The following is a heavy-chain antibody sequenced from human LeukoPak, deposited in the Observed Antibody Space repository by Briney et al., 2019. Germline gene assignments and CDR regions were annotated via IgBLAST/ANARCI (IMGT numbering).Heavy chain of an antibody. CDR2: IRSKANNYAT. J-gene: IGHJ4*02. D-gene: IGHD6-13*01. V-gene: IGHV3-73*01. CDR1: GFTFSGSA. Sequence: PGGSLKLSCAASGFTFSGSAMHWVRQASGKGLEWVGRIRSKANNYATAYAASVKGRFMISRDDSKNTAYLQMYSLKTEDTAVYYCARFAGYSSSWPLDYWGQGTLVTVSS. CDR3: ARFAGYSSSWPLDY.